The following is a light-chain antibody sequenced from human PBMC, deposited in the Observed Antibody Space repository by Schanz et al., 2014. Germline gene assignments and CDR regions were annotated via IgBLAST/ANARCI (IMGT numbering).Light chain of an antibody. Sequence: QSVLTQPPSASGTPGQRVTISCSGSRSNIGSNTVNWYQQLPGTAPKLLIYSNNQRPSGVPDRFSGSKSGTSASLAISGLQSEDEADDYCAAWDDSLNGWVFGGGTKLTVL. V-gene: IGLV1-44*01. J-gene: IGLJ3*02. CDR2: SNN. CDR3: AAWDDSLNGWV. CDR1: RSNIGSNT.